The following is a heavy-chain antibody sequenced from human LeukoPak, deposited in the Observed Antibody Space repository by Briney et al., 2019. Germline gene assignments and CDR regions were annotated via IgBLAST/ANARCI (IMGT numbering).Heavy chain of an antibody. V-gene: IGHV4-34*01. CDR3: ARGVGRGHYYGMDV. CDR1: GGSFSGYY. D-gene: IGHD3-10*01. J-gene: IGHJ6*02. CDR2: INHSGST. Sequence: TSETLSLTCAVYGGSFSGYYWGWLRQPPGKGLEWIGEINHSGSTNYNPSLKSRVTISVDTSKNQFSLKLSSVTAADTAVYYCARGVGRGHYYGMDVWGQGTTVTVSS.